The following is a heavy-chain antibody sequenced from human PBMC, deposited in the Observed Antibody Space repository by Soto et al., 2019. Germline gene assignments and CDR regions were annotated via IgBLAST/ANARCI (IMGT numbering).Heavy chain of an antibody. D-gene: IGHD7-27*01. J-gene: IGHJ4*02. V-gene: IGHV4-30-4*01. CDR2: IYNGGST. CDR3: TKGPSGDKVDY. CDR1: GASITSDKSY. Sequence: QVQLHGSGPGLVEPSQTLSLTCTVSGASITSDKSYCWAWVRQSPEKGLEWIGHIYNGGSTYHNPSLNSRSSISVDTSKNQFSLSLNSVSAADTAVYYCTKGPSGDKVDYWGQGILVTVSS.